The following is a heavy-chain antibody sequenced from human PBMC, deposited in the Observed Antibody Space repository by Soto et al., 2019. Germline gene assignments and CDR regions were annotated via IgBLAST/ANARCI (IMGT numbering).Heavy chain of an antibody. D-gene: IGHD1-26*01. J-gene: IGHJ4*02. Sequence: QVQLVESGGGVVQPGMSLRLSCAASGFTFSHYGIHWVRQAPGKGLAWLAVISYDGSNKHYADSVKGRFTVSRDNSKNTLYLQMNSLRAEDTAVYFCARYSGKYQGPIDYWGQGTLVTVSS. CDR1: GFTFSHYG. V-gene: IGHV3-30*03. CDR2: ISYDGSNK. CDR3: ARYSGKYQGPIDY.